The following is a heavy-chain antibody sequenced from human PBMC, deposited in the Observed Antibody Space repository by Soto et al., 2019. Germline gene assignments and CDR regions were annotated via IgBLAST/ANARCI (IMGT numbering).Heavy chain of an antibody. D-gene: IGHD3-3*01. CDR3: AKGDHGLRFLEWLDFDY. CDR2: ISGSGGST. J-gene: IGHJ4*02. Sequence: EVQLLESGGGLVQPGGSLRLSCAASGFTFSSYAMSWVRQAPGEGLEWVSAISGSGGSTYYADSVKGRFTISRDNSKNTLYLQMNSLRAEDTAVYYCAKGDHGLRFLEWLDFDYWGQGTLVTVSS. CDR1: GFTFSSYA. V-gene: IGHV3-23*01.